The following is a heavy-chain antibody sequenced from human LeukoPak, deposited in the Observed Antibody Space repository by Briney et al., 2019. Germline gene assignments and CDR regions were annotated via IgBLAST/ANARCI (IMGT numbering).Heavy chain of an antibody. CDR1: GYTFTNCG. CDR2: ISAYNGNT. Sequence: ASVKVSCKASGYTFTNCGISWVRQAPGQGLEWMGWISAYNGNTNYAQKLQGRVTMTTDTSTSTGYMELRSLRSDDTAVYYCARASYSSGWYYYYGMDVWGQGTTVTVSS. J-gene: IGHJ6*02. V-gene: IGHV1-18*01. CDR3: ARASYSSGWYYYYGMDV. D-gene: IGHD6-19*01.